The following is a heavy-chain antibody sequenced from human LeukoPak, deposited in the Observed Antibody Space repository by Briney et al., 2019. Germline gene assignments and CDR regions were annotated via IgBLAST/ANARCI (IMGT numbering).Heavy chain of an antibody. D-gene: IGHD5-12*01. CDR3: TTLRGWLQGDY. Sequence: GGSLRLSCAASVFTFSNAWMSWVRQAPGKGLEGVGRIKSKTNGTPTDYAAPVKGRFTISRDDSKNTLYLKMNSLKTEDTAVYYCTTLRGWLQGDYWGQGTLVTVSS. CDR1: VFTFSNAW. V-gene: IGHV3-15*01. J-gene: IGHJ4*02. CDR2: IKSKTNGTPT.